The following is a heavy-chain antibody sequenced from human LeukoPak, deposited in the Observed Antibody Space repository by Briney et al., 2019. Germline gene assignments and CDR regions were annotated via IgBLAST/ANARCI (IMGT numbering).Heavy chain of an antibody. J-gene: IGHJ6*03. Sequence: GGSLRLSCAASGFTVSSNYMSWVRQAPGKGLEWVSVIYSGGSTYYADSVKGRFTTSRDNSKNTLYLQMNSLRAEDTAVYYCARVTFVVSYMDVWGKGTTVTVSS. CDR3: ARVTFVVSYMDV. CDR2: IYSGGST. CDR1: GFTVSSNY. D-gene: IGHD2/OR15-2a*01. V-gene: IGHV3-66*02.